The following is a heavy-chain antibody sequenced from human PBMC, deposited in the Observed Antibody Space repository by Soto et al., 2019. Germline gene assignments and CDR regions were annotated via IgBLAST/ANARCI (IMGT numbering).Heavy chain of an antibody. V-gene: IGHV1-18*01. Sequence: ASVKVSCKASGYSYTRYGIGWARQAPGQGLEWMGWINAYNGNTNYAQNLQGRLTLTTDTSTTTAYMELRSLRSNDTAIYYCAMVDVYVTPSPQDVWGQGTTVTVSS. CDR3: AMVDVYVTPSPQDV. CDR1: GYSYTRYG. D-gene: IGHD3-16*01. CDR2: INAYNGNT. J-gene: IGHJ6*02.